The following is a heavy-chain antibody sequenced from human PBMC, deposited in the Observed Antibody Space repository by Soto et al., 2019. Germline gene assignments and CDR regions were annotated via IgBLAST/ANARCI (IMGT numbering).Heavy chain of an antibody. J-gene: IGHJ6*02. Sequence: GASVKVSCKASGYTFTSYYMHWVRQAPGQGLEWMGIINPSGGSTSYAQKFQGRVTMTRDTSTSTVYMELSSLRSEDTAVYYCARDGSSYTVTTLGDYYYYGMDVSGQGTTVTVPS. V-gene: IGHV1-46*01. CDR1: GYTFTSYY. D-gene: IGHD4-4*01. CDR3: ARDGSSYTVTTLGDYYYYGMDV. CDR2: INPSGGST.